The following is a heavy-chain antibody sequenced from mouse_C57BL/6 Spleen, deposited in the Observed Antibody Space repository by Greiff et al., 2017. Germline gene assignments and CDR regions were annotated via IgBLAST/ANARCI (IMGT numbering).Heavy chain of an antibody. V-gene: IGHV1-53*01. CDR1: GYTFTSYW. J-gene: IGHJ1*03. D-gene: IGHD1-1*01. CDR2: INPSNGGT. Sequence: QLQESGTELVKPGASVKLSCKASGYTFTSYWMHWVKQRPGQGLEWIGNINPSNGGTNYNEKFKSKATLTVDKSSSTAYMQLSSLTSEDSAVYYCARGGSSHWYFDVWGTGTTVTVSS. CDR3: ARGGSSHWYFDV.